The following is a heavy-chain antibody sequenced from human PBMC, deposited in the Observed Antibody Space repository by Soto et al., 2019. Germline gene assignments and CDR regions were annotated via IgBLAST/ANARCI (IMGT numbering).Heavy chain of an antibody. J-gene: IGHJ4*01. CDR2: INPSGGST. Sequence: ASVKVSCKASGYTFTSYYMHWVRQAPGQGLEWMGIINPSGGSTSYAQKFQGRVTMTRDTSTSTVYMELSSLRSEDTAVYYCARDGGHLRYFDWLPRGPFDYWGHGTLVTVSS. CDR1: GYTFTSYY. D-gene: IGHD3-9*01. CDR3: ARDGGHLRYFDWLPRGPFDY. V-gene: IGHV1-46*01.